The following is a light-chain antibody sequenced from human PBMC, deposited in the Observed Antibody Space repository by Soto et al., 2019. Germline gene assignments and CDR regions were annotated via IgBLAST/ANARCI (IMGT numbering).Light chain of an antibody. J-gene: IGLJ3*02. V-gene: IGLV1-40*01. CDR3: QSYDSSLSGSV. Sequence: QSVLTQPPSVSGAPGQRVTMSCTVSSSNIGAGYAVHWYQQLPGTAPKLLIYGNSNRPSGVPDRFSGSKSGTSASLAITGLQAEDEADYYCQSYDSSLSGSVFGGGTKVTVL. CDR2: GNS. CDR1: SSNIGAGYA.